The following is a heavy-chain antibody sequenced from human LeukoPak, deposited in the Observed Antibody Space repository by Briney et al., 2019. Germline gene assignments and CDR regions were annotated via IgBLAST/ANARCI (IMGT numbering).Heavy chain of an antibody. D-gene: IGHD3-22*01. Sequence: GRSLRLSCAASGFTFSSYAMSWVRQAPGKGPEWVSDISGSGGSTYYADSVKGRFTISRDNSKNTLYLQMNSLRADDTAVYYYAKDPTMIVVVIPDYCGQGTLVTVSS. V-gene: IGHV3-23*01. CDR3: AKDPTMIVVVIPDY. CDR2: ISGSGGST. CDR1: GFTFSSYA. J-gene: IGHJ4*02.